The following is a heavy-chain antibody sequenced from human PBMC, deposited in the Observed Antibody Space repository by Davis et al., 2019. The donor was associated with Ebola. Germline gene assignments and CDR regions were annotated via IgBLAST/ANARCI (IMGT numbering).Heavy chain of an antibody. CDR2: INPNSGGT. CDR1: GYTFTSYY. D-gene: IGHD4-11*01. V-gene: IGHV1-2*04. CDR3: ARDRDAYSNYYYGMDV. Sequence: AASVKVSCKASGYTFTSYYMHWVRQAPGQGLEWMGWINPNSGGTNYAQKFQGWVTMTRDTSISTAYMELSSLRSEDTAVYYCARDRDAYSNYYYGMDVWGQGTTVTVSS. J-gene: IGHJ6*02.